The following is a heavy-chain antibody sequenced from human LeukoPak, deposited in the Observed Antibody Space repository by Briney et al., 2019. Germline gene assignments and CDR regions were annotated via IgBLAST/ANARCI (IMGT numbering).Heavy chain of an antibody. CDR1: GFGFSDAW. CDR3: AKAEGYYYDSSGYSN. V-gene: IGHV3-23*01. J-gene: IGHJ4*02. Sequence: PGGSLRLSCAASGFGFSDAWMSWVRQIPGKGLEWVSAISGSGGSTYYADSVKGRFTISRDNSKNTLYLQMNSLRAEDTAVYYCAKAEGYYYDSSGYSNWGQGTLVTVSS. D-gene: IGHD3-22*01. CDR2: ISGSGGST.